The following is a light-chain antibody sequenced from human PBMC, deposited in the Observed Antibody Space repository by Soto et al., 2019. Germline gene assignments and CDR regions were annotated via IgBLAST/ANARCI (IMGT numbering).Light chain of an antibody. Sequence: EIVLTQSAATLSLTPGERATLSCRASQSVRSNLAWYQQKPGQAPRLLMYDASTRATGIPARFSGSGSGTEFTLAISSLQSEDFAVYYCQQYNNGPPWTFGQGT. CDR1: QSVRSN. CDR2: DAS. J-gene: IGKJ1*01. V-gene: IGKV3-15*01. CDR3: QQYNNGPPWT.